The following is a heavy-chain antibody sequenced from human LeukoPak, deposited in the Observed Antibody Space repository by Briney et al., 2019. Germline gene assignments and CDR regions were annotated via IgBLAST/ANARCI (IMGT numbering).Heavy chain of an antibody. CDR1: GDSINSLDL. CDR3: AKVGPLWFGIYDY. D-gene: IGHD3-10*01. Sequence: SETLSLTCTVSGDSINSLDLWSWVRQPPGKGLEWIGEMYLSGTTHSNPSVKSRVTISIDKSKNQFFLNLSSVTAADTAVYYCAKVGPLWFGIYDYWGQGTLVTVSS. J-gene: IGHJ4*02. V-gene: IGHV4-4*02. CDR2: MYLSGTT.